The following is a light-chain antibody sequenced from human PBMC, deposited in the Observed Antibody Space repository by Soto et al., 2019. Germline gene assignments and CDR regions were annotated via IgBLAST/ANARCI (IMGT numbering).Light chain of an antibody. V-gene: IGKV1-39*01. J-gene: IGKJ5*01. CDR3: QQSYSTPIT. Sequence: DIQMTQSPSSLSASVGDRVTITCRASQSISSYLNWYQQKPGKAPNLLIYAASSLHSGVPSRFSGSGSGTDFTLTISSLKPEDFATYYCQQSYSTPITFGRGTRLEIK. CDR1: QSISSY. CDR2: AAS.